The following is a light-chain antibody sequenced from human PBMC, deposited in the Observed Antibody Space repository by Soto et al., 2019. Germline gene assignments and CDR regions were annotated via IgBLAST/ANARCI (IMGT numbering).Light chain of an antibody. V-gene: IGKV3-15*01. Sequence: EIVLTQSPATLSVSPGKRATLACRASQSVTTNLAWYQQKPGQAPRLLIFYASTRATGIPARFSGSGSGTEFTLTISSLEPEDSAVYYCQQRHMWPITFGQGTRLEIK. CDR1: QSVTTN. J-gene: IGKJ5*01. CDR3: QQRHMWPIT. CDR2: YAS.